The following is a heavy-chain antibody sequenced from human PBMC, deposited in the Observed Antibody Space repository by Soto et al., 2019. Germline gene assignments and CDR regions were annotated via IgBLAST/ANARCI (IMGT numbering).Heavy chain of an antibody. J-gene: IGHJ5*02. CDR1: GGSISSSSYY. CDR3: ARQDIVVVVAAKKINWFDP. Sequence: SETLSLTCTVSGGSISSSSYYWGWIRQPPGKGLEWIGSIYYSGSTYYNPSLKSRVTISVDTSKNQFSLKLSSVTAADTAVYYCARQDIVVVVAAKKINWFDPWSQGTLVTVSS. D-gene: IGHD2-15*01. CDR2: IYYSGST. V-gene: IGHV4-39*01.